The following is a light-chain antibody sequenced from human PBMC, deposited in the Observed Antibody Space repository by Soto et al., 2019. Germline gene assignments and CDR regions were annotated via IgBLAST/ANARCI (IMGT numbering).Light chain of an antibody. CDR2: DAS. CDR1: QSVSTNY. V-gene: IGKV3D-20*01. J-gene: IGKJ2*01. Sequence: EIVLTQSPATLSLSPGERATLSCGASQSVSTNYIAWYQQKPGLAPRLLIYDASSRATGISDRFSGSGSGTDFTLTIRRLEPEDFAVYYCQQYSTLPHTFGQGTKLEV. CDR3: QQYSTLPHT.